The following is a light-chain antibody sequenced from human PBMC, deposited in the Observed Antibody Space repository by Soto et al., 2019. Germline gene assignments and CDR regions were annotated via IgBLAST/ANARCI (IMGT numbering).Light chain of an antibody. Sequence: QSALTQPASVSGSPGQSITISCTGTSSDVGGYNYVSWYQQHPGEAPKLMIYEVSNRPSGVSNRFSGSKSGNTASLTISGLQAEDEAGYYCSSYTSSSTPFMVFGTGTKLTVL. CDR1: SSDVGGYNY. CDR2: EVS. CDR3: SSYTSSSTPFMV. V-gene: IGLV2-14*01. J-gene: IGLJ1*01.